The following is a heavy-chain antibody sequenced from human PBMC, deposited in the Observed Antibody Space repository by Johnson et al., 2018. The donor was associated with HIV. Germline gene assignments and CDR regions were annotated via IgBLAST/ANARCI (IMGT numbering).Heavy chain of an antibody. V-gene: IGHV3-64*01. CDR2: ISGNGGST. Sequence: VQLVESGGGLVQPWGSLRLSCAASGFTFSSHHMYWVRQAPGKGLEHVSAISGNGGSTYYANSVKGRFTISRDNFKNTLYLQMGSLTAEDMAVYYCARRRYSTSWQEAFDIWGRGTMVTVSS. CDR1: GFTFSSHH. CDR3: ARRRYSTSWQEAFDI. J-gene: IGHJ3*02. D-gene: IGHD6-13*01.